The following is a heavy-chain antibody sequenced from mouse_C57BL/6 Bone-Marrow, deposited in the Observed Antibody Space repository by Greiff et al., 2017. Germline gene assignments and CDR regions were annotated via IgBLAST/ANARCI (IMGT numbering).Heavy chain of an antibody. CDR2: IDPSDSYT. CDR3: VLYYGYDRGWYFEV. V-gene: IGHV1-69*01. Sequence: QVQLQQPGAELVMPGASVKLSCKASGYTFTSYWMHWVKQRHGQGLEWIGEIDPSDSYTNYNQKFKGKSTLTVAKSSSPAYMQLSSLTSEDSAVYYCVLYYGYDRGWYFEVWGTGTTVTVSS. D-gene: IGHD2-2*01. J-gene: IGHJ1*03. CDR1: GYTFTSYW.